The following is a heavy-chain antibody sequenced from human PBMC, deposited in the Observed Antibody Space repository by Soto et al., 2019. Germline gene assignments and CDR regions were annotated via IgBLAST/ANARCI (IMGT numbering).Heavy chain of an antibody. V-gene: IGHV4-4*02. CDR1: GGSISSSNW. CDR2: IYHSGTT. Sequence: QVHLQESGPGLVNPSGTLSLTCAVSGGSISSSNWWNWVRQPPGEGLGWIGEIYHSGTTNYNPSLKSRVTMSVDRSRNQFSLKVSSVTAADTAVYYCARIGIAGPDFDYWGQGTLVTVSS. J-gene: IGHJ4*02. CDR3: ARIGIAGPDFDY. D-gene: IGHD6-13*01.